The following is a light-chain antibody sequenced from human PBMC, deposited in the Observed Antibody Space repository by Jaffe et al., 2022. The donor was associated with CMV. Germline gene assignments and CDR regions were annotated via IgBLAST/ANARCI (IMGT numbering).Light chain of an antibody. CDR2: YTK. V-gene: IGLV3-21*04. Sequence: SDVLSQPPSVSVAPGRTARITCGGANIGSNSVHWYQQRSGQAPVLVIFYTKDRPSGIPERFSGSKSGNTATLTISRVEAGDEADYYCQVWDKSRDHFVFGTGTKVTVL. J-gene: IGLJ1*01. CDR3: QVWDKSRDHFV. CDR1: NIGSNS.